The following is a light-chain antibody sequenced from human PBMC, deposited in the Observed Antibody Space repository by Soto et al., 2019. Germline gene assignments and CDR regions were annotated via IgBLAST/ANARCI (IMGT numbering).Light chain of an antibody. CDR2: EVS. Sequence: QSALTQPPSASGSPGQSVTISCTGTGSDVGDYNYVSWYQQHPGKAPKLMIYEVSKRPSGVPDRFSGSKSGNTASLTVSGLQAEDEANYYFSSYTGSSYVFGTGTKLTVL. V-gene: IGLV2-8*01. CDR1: GSDVGDYNY. J-gene: IGLJ1*01. CDR3: SSYTGSSYV.